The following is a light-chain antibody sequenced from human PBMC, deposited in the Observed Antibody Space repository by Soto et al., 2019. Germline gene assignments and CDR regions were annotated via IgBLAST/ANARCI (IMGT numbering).Light chain of an antibody. Sequence: EIVMTQSPATLSVSPGERATLSCRASQSVSNNLAWYQQKPGQAPRLLIYGASTRATGIPARFSGSGFGTAFTLTISSLLSEDFAVYYCQQYNNWTRTFGQGTKVEIK. J-gene: IGKJ1*01. CDR1: QSVSNN. CDR3: QQYNNWTRT. CDR2: GAS. V-gene: IGKV3-15*01.